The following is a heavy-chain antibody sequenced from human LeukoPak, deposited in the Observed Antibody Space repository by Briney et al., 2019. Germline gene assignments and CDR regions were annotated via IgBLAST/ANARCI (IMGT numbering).Heavy chain of an antibody. D-gene: IGHD6-13*01. CDR3: ASFRLAGSSWYEGY. CDR2: IYHSGST. CDR1: GFMFKNYS. Sequence: PGGSLRLSCAASGFMFKNYSVNWVRQAPGKGPEWIGEIYHSGSTNYNPSLKSRVTISVDKSKNQFPLKLSSVTAADTAVYYCASFRLAGSSWYEGYWGQGTLVTVSS. V-gene: IGHV4-4*02. J-gene: IGHJ4*02.